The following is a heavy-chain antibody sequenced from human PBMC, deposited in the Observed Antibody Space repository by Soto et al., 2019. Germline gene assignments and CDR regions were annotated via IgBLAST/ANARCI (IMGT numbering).Heavy chain of an antibody. CDR3: TTAYYYDSSGYYQFDY. J-gene: IGHJ4*02. V-gene: IGHV3-15*07. Sequence: EVQLVESGGGLVKPGGSLRLSCAASGFTFSNAWMNWVRQAPGKGLEWVGRIKSKTDGGTTDYAAPVKGRFTISRGDSKNTLYLKMNSLKTEDTAVYYCTTAYYYDSSGYYQFDYWGQGTLVTVAS. D-gene: IGHD3-22*01. CDR1: GFTFSNAW. CDR2: IKSKTDGGTT.